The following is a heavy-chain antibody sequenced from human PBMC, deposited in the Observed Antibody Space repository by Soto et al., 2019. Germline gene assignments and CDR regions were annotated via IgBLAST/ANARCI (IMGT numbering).Heavy chain of an antibody. CDR1: GFTFSDYA. CDR2: VSHDGRNT. D-gene: IGHD6-19*01. V-gene: IGHV3-30*18. CDR3: AKGGRQWLVTSDFNY. J-gene: IGHJ4*02. Sequence: VQLVESGGGVVQPGGSLRLSCAASGFTFSDYAMHWVRQAPGKGLEWVAVVSHDGRNTHYADSVKGRFTISRDSSKNTVSLEMTSLRAEATAVDYCAKGGRQWLVTSDFNYWGQGALVTVSS.